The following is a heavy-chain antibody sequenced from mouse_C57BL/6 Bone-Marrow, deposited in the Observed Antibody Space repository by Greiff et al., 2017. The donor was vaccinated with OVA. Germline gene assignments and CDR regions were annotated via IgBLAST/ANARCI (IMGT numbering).Heavy chain of an antibody. CDR1: GYAFSSSW. CDR2: IYPGDGDT. CDR3: ARCVDYGSLTRYFDV. Sequence: QVQLQQSGPELVKPGASVKISCKASGYAFSSSWLNWVKQRPGKGLEWIGRIYPGDGDTNYNGKFKGKATLTADKSSRPAYIQLSSLTSEDAAVYFCARCVDYGSLTRYFDVWGTGTTVTVSS. J-gene: IGHJ1*03. V-gene: IGHV1-82*01. D-gene: IGHD1-1*01.